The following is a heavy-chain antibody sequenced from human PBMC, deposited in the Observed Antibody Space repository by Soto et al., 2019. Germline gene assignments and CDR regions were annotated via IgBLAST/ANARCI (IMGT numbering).Heavy chain of an antibody. CDR3: VRGYSSSFDY. Sequence: QVQLQQSGPGLVKPSQTLSLTCAISGDSVSSTSASWNWIRQSPSRGLEWLGRTYYRAKWTNDYALSVKSRITINPDTSKNQFSLQLSSVTPEDTAMYYCVRGYSSSFDYWGQGTLVTVSS. CDR2: TYYRAKWTN. CDR1: GDSVSSTSAS. V-gene: IGHV6-1*01. D-gene: IGHD2-15*01. J-gene: IGHJ4*02.